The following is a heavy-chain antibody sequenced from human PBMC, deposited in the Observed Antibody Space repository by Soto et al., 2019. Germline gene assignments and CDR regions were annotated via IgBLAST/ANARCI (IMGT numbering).Heavy chain of an antibody. J-gene: IGHJ6*02. Sequence: GGSLRLSCTASGFTFGDYAMSWVRQAPGKGLEWVGFIRSKAYGGTTEYAASVKGRFTISRDDSKSIAYLQMNSLKTEDTAVYYCTRDRIAAAEFYYYYGMDVWGQGTTVTVSS. CDR3: TRDRIAAAEFYYYYGMDV. D-gene: IGHD6-13*01. CDR2: IRSKAYGGTT. V-gene: IGHV3-49*04. CDR1: GFTFGDYA.